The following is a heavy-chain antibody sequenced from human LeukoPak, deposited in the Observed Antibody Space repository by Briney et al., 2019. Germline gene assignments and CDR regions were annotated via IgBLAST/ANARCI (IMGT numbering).Heavy chain of an antibody. CDR2: INPNSGGT. V-gene: IGHV1-2*02. CDR3: ARETRYSVRDFDY. D-gene: IGHD3-9*01. CDR1: GYTFTGYY. Sequence: GASVKVSCRASGYTFTGYYIHWVRQAPGQGLEWMGWINPNSGGTNYAQKFLGRVTMSRDTSISTAYMELSRLRSDDTAVYYCARETRYSVRDFDYWGQGTLVSVSS. J-gene: IGHJ4*02.